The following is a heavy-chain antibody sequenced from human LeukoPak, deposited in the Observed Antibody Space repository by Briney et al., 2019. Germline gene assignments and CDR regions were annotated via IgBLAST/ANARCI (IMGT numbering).Heavy chain of an antibody. CDR3: ASTPKATYYYDSSGYYYFDY. V-gene: IGHV4-34*01. J-gene: IGHJ4*02. CDR2: INHSGST. D-gene: IGHD3-22*01. CDR1: GFTFSSYA. Sequence: GSLRLSCAASGFTFSSYAMSWVRQPPGKGLEWIGEINHSGSTNYNPSLKSRVTMSVDTSKNQFSLKLSSVTAADTAVYYCASTPKATYYYDSSGYYYFDYWGQGTLVTVSS.